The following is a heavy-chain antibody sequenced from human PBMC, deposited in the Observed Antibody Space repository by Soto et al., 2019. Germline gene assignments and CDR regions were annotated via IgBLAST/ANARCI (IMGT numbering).Heavy chain of an antibody. V-gene: IGHV4-61*01. CDR2: KYYSGIS. J-gene: IGHJ4*02. CDR3: VREDMSGTYYFDA. D-gene: IGHD1-26*01. Sequence: SETLSLTCTVTRGSVSSQTHFWTWIRQPPGKGLEWIGYKYYSGISNYNPSLQSRVTISVDTSKNQFSLRLTSVTAADTAVYFCVREDMSGTYYFDAWGQGALVTVSS. CDR1: RGSVSSQTHF.